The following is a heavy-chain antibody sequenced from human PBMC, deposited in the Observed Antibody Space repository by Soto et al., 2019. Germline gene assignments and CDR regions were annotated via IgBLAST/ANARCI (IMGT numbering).Heavy chain of an antibody. V-gene: IGHV3-64*01. D-gene: IGHD2-15*01. CDR1: GFTFSSYA. CDR3: ARGAANFDY. J-gene: IGHJ4*02. Sequence: EVQLVESGGGLVQPGGSLRLSCAASGFTFSSYAMHWVRQAPGKGLEYVSAISSNGGSTYYANSVKGRFTISRDNSKNTLYLQMGSLRAEDMAVYYCARGAANFDYWGQGTLVTVS. CDR2: ISSNGGST.